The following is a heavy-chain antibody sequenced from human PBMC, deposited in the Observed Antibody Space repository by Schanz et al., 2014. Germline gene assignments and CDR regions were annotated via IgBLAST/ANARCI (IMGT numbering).Heavy chain of an antibody. V-gene: IGHV3-30*03. D-gene: IGHD1-1*01. CDR3: TRDVRLDRRGNWFDP. J-gene: IGHJ5*02. CDR2: VSSDGNND. Sequence: VQLVESGGGVVQPGRSLRLSCAASGFTFSTHAMHWVRQAPGKGLEWVALVSSDGNNDYYTDSVKGRFTISRDNSKNTVHLQMNSLRAEDTAVYYCTRDVRLDRRGNWFDPWGQGTLVTVSS. CDR1: GFTFSTHA.